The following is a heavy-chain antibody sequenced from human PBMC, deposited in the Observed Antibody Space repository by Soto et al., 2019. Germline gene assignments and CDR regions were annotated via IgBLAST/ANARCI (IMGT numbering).Heavy chain of an antibody. CDR3: ARVLDTAMGDWYGMDV. V-gene: IGHV4-30-4*01. D-gene: IGHD5-18*01. Sequence: QVQLQESGPGLVKPSQTLSLTCTVSGGSISSGDYYWSWIRQPPGKGLEWIGYIYYSGSTYYNPSLKRRVTLAVHTSKNQFSLKLSSVTAADTAVYYCARVLDTAMGDWYGMDVWGQGTRVTVSS. J-gene: IGHJ6*02. CDR1: GGSISSGDYY. CDR2: IYYSGST.